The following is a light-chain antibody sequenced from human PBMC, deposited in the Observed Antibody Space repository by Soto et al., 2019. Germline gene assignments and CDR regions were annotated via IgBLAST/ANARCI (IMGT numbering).Light chain of an antibody. CDR2: GAS. V-gene: IGKV3-20*01. Sequence: EIVLTQSPNTLSLSPGERATLSCRASQSVSSDYLVWYQQIPGQPPKLLIFGASSRATGIADKFSGSGSGTDFTLTISRLEPEDFALYYCQHYGAAPITFGQGTRLEIK. CDR1: QSVSSDY. CDR3: QHYGAAPIT. J-gene: IGKJ5*01.